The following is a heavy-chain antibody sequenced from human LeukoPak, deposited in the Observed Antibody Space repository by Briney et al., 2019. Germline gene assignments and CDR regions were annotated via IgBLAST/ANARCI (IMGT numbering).Heavy chain of an antibody. D-gene: IGHD6-19*01. CDR1: GYTFSSFY. V-gene: IGHV1-46*01. Sequence: ASVKVCCKASGYTFSSFYMHWMRQAPGQWLEWMGIINPSGGSTSYAQKFQGRVTMTRDTSTSTVYMELSSLRSEDTAVYYCARDTNAAVGSGWYIFDYWGQGTLVTVSS. CDR2: INPSGGST. CDR3: ARDTNAAVGSGWYIFDY. J-gene: IGHJ4*02.